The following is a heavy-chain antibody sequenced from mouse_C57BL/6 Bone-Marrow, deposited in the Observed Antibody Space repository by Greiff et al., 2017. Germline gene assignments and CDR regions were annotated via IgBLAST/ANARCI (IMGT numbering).Heavy chain of an antibody. Sequence: VQLQQSGAELVKPGASVKLSCKASGYTFTSYWMHWVKQRPGQGLEWIGMIHPNSGSTNYNEKFKSKATLTVDKSSSPAYMQLSSLTSEDSAVYYCASHYYGSSAWFAYWGQGTLVTVSA. CDR2: IHPNSGST. D-gene: IGHD1-1*01. V-gene: IGHV1-64*01. J-gene: IGHJ3*01. CDR3: ASHYYGSSAWFAY. CDR1: GYTFTSYW.